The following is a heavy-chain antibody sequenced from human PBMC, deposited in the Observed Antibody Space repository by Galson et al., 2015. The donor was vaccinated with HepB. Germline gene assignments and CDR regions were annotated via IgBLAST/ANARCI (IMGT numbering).Heavy chain of an antibody. J-gene: IGHJ4*02. CDR3: ARGRYTGSGWVFDY. CDR1: GFTFSSYG. D-gene: IGHD6-19*01. V-gene: IGHV3-33*01. CDR2: IWYDGSNK. Sequence: SLRLSCAASGFTFSSYGMHWVRQAPGKGLEWVAVIWYDGSNKYYADSVKGRFTISRDNSKNTLYLQMNSLKAEDTAVYYCARGRYTGSGWVFDYWGQGTLATVSS.